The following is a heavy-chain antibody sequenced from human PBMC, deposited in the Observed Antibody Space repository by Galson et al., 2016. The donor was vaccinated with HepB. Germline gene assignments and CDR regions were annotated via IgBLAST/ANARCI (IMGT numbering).Heavy chain of an antibody. CDR2: ISGSGDTA. CDR3: VKGQMAGTLGAFDI. CDR1: GFTFSSYA. D-gene: IGHD6-19*01. Sequence: SLRLSCAASGFTFSSYAMSWVRQAPGKGLEWVSAISGSGDTAFYTDSVKGRFTISRDNSENTLYLQMNSLRAGDTALYYCVKGQMAGTLGAFDIWGQGTMVTVSS. V-gene: IGHV3-23*01. J-gene: IGHJ3*02.